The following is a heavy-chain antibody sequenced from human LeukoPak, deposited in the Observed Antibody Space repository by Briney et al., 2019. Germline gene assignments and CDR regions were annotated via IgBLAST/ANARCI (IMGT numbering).Heavy chain of an antibody. CDR2: INPNSGGT. D-gene: IGHD6-19*01. J-gene: IGHJ4*02. CDR3: RAVAGLYYFDY. Sequence: ASVKVSCKASGYTFTGYYMHWVRQAPGQGLEWMGRINPNSGGTNYAQKFQGRVTMTRDTSISTAYMELSRLSSDDTAVYYCRAVAGLYYFDYWGQGTLVTVSS. V-gene: IGHV1-2*06. CDR1: GYTFTGYY.